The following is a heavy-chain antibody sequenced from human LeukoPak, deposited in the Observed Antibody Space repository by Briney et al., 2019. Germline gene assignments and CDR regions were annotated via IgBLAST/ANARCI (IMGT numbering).Heavy chain of an antibody. CDR1: GYTFTGYY. CDR2: INPNSGGT. CDR3: ATVRDIVVGGGPYYFDY. D-gene: IGHD2-15*01. Sequence: ASVKVSCKASGYTFTGYYIHWVRQAPGQGLEWMGWINPNSGGTNYAQKFQGRVTMTRDTSISTAYMELSRLRSDDTAVYYCATVRDIVVGGGPYYFDYWGQGTLVTVSS. J-gene: IGHJ4*02. V-gene: IGHV1-2*02.